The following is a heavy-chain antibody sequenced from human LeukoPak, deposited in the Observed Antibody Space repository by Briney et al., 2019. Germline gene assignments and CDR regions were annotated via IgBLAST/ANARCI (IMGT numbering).Heavy chain of an antibody. Sequence: PGGSLRLSCAASGFTFSSYSMNWVRQAPGKGLEWVSSISSSSSYIYYADSVKGRFTISRDNAKNSLYLQMNSLRAEDTAVYYCARDRRYYDSSGYYYYYGMDVWGQGTMVTVSS. V-gene: IGHV3-21*01. CDR2: ISSSSSYI. CDR1: GFTFSSYS. CDR3: ARDRRYYDSSGYYYYYGMDV. J-gene: IGHJ6*02. D-gene: IGHD3-22*01.